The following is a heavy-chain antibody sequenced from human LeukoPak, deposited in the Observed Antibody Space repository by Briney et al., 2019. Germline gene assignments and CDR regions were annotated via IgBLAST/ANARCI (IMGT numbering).Heavy chain of an antibody. CDR2: VSVGYDNT. CDR3: AKRFDTSGWYAAFDI. V-gene: IGHV3-23*01. Sequence: PGGSLRLSCAASGFTFSNYAMTWVRQAPGKGLEWVSGVSVGYDNTKYADSVKGRFTISRDNSKNTLYLQMNSLRAEDTAVYYCAKRFDTSGWYAAFDIWGQGTMVTVSS. D-gene: IGHD6-19*01. CDR1: GFTFSNYA. J-gene: IGHJ3*02.